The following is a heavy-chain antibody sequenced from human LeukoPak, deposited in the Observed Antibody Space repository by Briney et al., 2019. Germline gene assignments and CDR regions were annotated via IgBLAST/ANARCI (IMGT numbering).Heavy chain of an antibody. V-gene: IGHV3-23*01. D-gene: IGHD3-3*02. J-gene: IGHJ4*02. CDR2: ISGSGGST. Sequence: GGSLRLSCAASGFTFSSYAMSWVRQAPGKGLEWVSAISGSGGSTYYADSVKGRFTISRDNAKNSLYLQMNSLRAEDTAVYYCATQGSRLSHWGQGTLVTVSS. CDR3: ATQGSRLSH. CDR1: GFTFSSYA.